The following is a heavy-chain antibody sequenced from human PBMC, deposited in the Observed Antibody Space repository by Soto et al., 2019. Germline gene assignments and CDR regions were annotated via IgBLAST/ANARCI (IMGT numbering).Heavy chain of an antibody. J-gene: IGHJ3*02. CDR1: GGTFSSYA. D-gene: IGHD2-21*02. CDR3: AGSLWVTAIPGNAFDI. CDR2: IIPIFGTA. Sequence: QVQLVQSGAEVKKPGSSVKVSCKASGGTFSSYAISWVRQAPGQGLEWMGGIIPIFGTANYAQKFQGRVTITADESTSTAYMELSSLRSENTAVYYCAGSLWVTAIPGNAFDIWGQGTMVTVST. V-gene: IGHV1-69*01.